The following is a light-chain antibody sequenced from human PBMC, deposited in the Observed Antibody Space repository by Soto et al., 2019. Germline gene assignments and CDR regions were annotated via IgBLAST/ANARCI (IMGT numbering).Light chain of an antibody. J-gene: IGKJ3*01. CDR2: DAT. CDR1: QSVGSY. V-gene: IGKV3-11*01. CDR3: LQRASWPHT. Sequence: VLTQSPANLSLSPGESAALSCRASQSVGSYLAWLQQVPGQAPRLLIYDATNRANGIPAKFRGSGSGTDFTLTISSREPEDFAVYFCLQRASWPHTFGPGTKVEIK.